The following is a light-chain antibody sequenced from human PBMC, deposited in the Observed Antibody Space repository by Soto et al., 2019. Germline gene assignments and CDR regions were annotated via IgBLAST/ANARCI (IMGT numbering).Light chain of an antibody. J-gene: IGLJ1*01. CDR2: EVT. Sequence: SVLTQSPSASGSPGQSVTISCTGTSGDIGGYDYVSWYQQHPGKAPKLMIYEVTKRPLGVPDRFSGSKSGNTASLTVSGLQAEDEADYYCSSYAGSNNPYVFGTGTKVTVL. CDR3: SSYAGSNNPYV. CDR1: SGDIGGYDY. V-gene: IGLV2-8*01.